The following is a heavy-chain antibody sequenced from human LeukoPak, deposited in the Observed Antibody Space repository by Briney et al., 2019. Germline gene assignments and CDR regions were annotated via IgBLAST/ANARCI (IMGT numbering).Heavy chain of an antibody. CDR3: AREREYDSTWAFDY. CDR2: IYYSGST. CDR1: GGSISSSSYY. D-gene: IGHD2/OR15-2a*01. V-gene: IGHV4-39*07. J-gene: IGHJ4*02. Sequence: SETLSLTCTVSGGSISSSSYYWGWIRQPPGKGLEWIGSIYYSGSTYYNPSLKSRVTMSVDTSQNQFSLKLRSVAAADTAIYYCAREREYDSTWAFDYWGQGILVTVSS.